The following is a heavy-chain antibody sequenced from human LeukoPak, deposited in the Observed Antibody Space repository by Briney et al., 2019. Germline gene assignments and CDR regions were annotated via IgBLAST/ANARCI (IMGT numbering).Heavy chain of an antibody. CDR1: GYFISSGYY. CDR3: AKVGYCDAGPCYFDS. V-gene: IGHV4-38-2*02. J-gene: IGHJ4*02. Sequence: SETLSLTCTVSGYFISSGYYWGWIRQSPGKGLEWIGTMFHSGNTYYNPSLNSRVTLSVDTSKNQFSLELNSVTAADTAVYYCAKVGYCDAGPCYFDSWGQGTLVTVSS. D-gene: IGHD2-15*01. CDR2: MFHSGNT.